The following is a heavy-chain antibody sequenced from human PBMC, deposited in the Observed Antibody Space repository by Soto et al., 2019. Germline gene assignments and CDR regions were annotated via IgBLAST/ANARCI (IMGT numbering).Heavy chain of an antibody. J-gene: IGHJ4*02. Sequence: GGSLRLSCAASGFTFSDYGMNWVRQTPGKGLEWVSIISGSGDTTYYADSVKGRFTISRDNSKNALSLQMTSLRVEDTAVYYCAKEVSPYCSGTNCYSGPFDYWGQGTLVTVSS. D-gene: IGHD2-15*01. V-gene: IGHV3-23*01. CDR2: ISGSGDTT. CDR3: AKEVSPYCSGTNCYSGPFDY. CDR1: GFTFSDYG.